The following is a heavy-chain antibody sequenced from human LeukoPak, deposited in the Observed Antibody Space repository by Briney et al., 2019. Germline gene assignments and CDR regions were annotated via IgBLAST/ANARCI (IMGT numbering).Heavy chain of an antibody. Sequence: PSETLSLTCTVSGYSISSGYYWGWIRPPPGKGLEWIGEIYHSGSTNYNPSLKSRVTISVDKSKNQFSLKLSSVTAADTAVYYCAKQVGATSTIDYWGQGTLVTVSS. J-gene: IGHJ4*02. CDR3: AKQVGATSTIDY. V-gene: IGHV4-38-2*02. CDR1: GYSISSGYY. D-gene: IGHD1-26*01. CDR2: IYHSGST.